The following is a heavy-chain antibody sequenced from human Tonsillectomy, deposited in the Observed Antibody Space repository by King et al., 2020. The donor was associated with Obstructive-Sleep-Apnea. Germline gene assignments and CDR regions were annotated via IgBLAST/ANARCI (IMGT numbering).Heavy chain of an antibody. Sequence: QLQESGPGLVKPSETLSLTCTVSGGSISSSSYYWGWIRQPPGKGLEWIGSIYHSGSTYYNPSLKSRVTIPVDTSKNQFSLKLNSVTAADTAVYYCARDEQLIPYWYFDLWGRGTLVTVSS. V-gene: IGHV4-39*07. CDR2: IYHSGST. J-gene: IGHJ2*01. CDR1: GGSISSSSYY. D-gene: IGHD6-13*01. CDR3: ARDEQLIPYWYFDL.